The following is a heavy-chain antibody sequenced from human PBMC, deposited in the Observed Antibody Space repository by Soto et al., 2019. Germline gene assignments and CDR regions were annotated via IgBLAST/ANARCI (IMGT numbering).Heavy chain of an antibody. D-gene: IGHD3-22*01. CDR3: ASSDSSGYYPYSLLFDP. V-gene: IGHV4-61*01. J-gene: IGHJ5*02. CDR1: GGSVSSGSYY. Sequence: SETLSLTCTVSGGSVSSGSYYWSWIRQPPGKGLEWIGYIYYSGSTNYNPSLKGRVTISVDTSKNQFSLKLSSVTAADTAVYYCASSDSSGYYPYSLLFDPWGQGTLVTVSS. CDR2: IYYSGST.